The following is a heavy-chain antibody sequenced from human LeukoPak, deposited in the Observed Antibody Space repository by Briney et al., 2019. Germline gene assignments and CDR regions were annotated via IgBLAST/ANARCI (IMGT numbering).Heavy chain of an antibody. CDR1: GFTVSSNY. CDR3: AKAPVTTCSGAYCYPFDY. D-gene: IGHD2-15*01. V-gene: IGHV3-53*01. Sequence: GGSLRLSCAASGFTVSSNYMSWVRQGPGKGLEWVSAISVSGNTYHADSVKGRFTISRDSSKNTLYLQMNSLRAGDAAVYYCAKAPVTTCSGAYCYPFDYWSQGTLVTVSS. J-gene: IGHJ4*02. CDR2: ISVSGNT.